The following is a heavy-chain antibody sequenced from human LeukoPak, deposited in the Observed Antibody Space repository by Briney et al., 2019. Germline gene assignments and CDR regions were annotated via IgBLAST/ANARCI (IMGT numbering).Heavy chain of an antibody. J-gene: IGHJ4*02. CDR2: ITGNTANT. CDR3: AKRYVSSNYYQCLGE. CDR1: GFTFSNYA. Sequence: GGSLRLSCAASGFTFSNYAMTWVRLAPGKGLEWVSAITGNTANTYYADSVKGRFTISRDNSKSTVYLQMNSLRVEDTAVYYCAKRYVSSNYYQCLGEWGQGTLVTVSS. V-gene: IGHV3-23*01. D-gene: IGHD3-22*01.